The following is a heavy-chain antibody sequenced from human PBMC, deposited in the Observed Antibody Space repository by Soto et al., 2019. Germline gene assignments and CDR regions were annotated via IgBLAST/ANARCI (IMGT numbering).Heavy chain of an antibody. CDR2: IYYSGST. D-gene: IGHD6-13*01. J-gene: IGHJ4*02. CDR1: GGSISSGGYY. V-gene: IGHV4-31*03. Sequence: QVQLQESGPGLVKPSQTLSLTCTVSGGSISSGGYYWSWIRQHPGKGLEWIGYIYYSGSTHYNPSLKSRVTISVDTSKIQFSLKLSSVTAADTAVYYCARGGAAAGLDYWGQGTLVTVSS. CDR3: ARGGAAAGLDY.